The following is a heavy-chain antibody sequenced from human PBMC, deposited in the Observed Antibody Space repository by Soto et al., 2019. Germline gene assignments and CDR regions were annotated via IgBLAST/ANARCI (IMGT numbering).Heavy chain of an antibody. CDR1: GNSVSSNSTA. CDR2: TYYRSRWYN. V-gene: IGHV6-1*01. D-gene: IGHD1-7*01. CDR3: AGTTSLEWYYMDV. Sequence: SQTLSLTCAISGNSVSSNSTAWNWFRKSPSRGLEWLGRTYYRSRWYNDYAVSVKSRITVNPDTSKNQFSLHLNSVTPEDTAVYHCAGTTSLEWYYMDVWDKGTTVTVSS. J-gene: IGHJ6*03.